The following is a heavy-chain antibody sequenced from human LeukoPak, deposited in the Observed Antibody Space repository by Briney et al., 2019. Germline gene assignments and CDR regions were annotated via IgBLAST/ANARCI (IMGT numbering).Heavy chain of an antibody. CDR3: AKDLGTRKTAFDI. V-gene: IGHV3-30*18. Sequence: GGSLRLSCAASGFTFSSYGMHWVRQAPGKGLEWVAVISYDGSNKYYADSVKGRFTISRDNSKDTLYLQMNSLRAEDTAVYYCAKDLGTRKTAFDIWGQGTMVTVSS. J-gene: IGHJ3*02. CDR2: ISYDGSNK. CDR1: GFTFSSYG. D-gene: IGHD1-26*01.